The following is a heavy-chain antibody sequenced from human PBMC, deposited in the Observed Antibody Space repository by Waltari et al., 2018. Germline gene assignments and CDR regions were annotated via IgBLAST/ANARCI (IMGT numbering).Heavy chain of an antibody. D-gene: IGHD3-22*01. CDR1: GYTFTSYG. J-gene: IGHJ6*02. CDR3: ARERDYYDSSGWGYYYGMDV. Sequence: QVQLVQSGAEVKKPGASVKVSCKASGYTFTSYGISWVRQAPGQGLGWMGWISAYNGNTNYAQKLQGRVTMTTDTSTSTAYMELRSLRSDDTAVYYCARERDYYDSSGWGYYYGMDVWGQGTTVTVSS. V-gene: IGHV1-18*01. CDR2: ISAYNGNT.